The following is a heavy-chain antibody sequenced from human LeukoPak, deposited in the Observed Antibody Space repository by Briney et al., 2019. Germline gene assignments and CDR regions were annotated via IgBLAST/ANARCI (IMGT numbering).Heavy chain of an antibody. CDR3: GRDSGNLRDDAFDI. J-gene: IGHJ3*02. V-gene: IGHV4-59*01. D-gene: IGHD1-14*01. CDR2: IYYSGST. CDR1: GGSISSYY. Sequence: PSETLSLTCTVSGGSISSYYWSWIRQPPGKGLEWIGYIYYSGSTNYNPSLKSRVTISVDTSKNQFSLKLSSVTAADTAVYYCGRDSGNLRDDAFDIWGQGTMVTVSS.